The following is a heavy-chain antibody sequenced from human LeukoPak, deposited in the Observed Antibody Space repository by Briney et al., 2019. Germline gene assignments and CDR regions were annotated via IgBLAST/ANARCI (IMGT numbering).Heavy chain of an antibody. CDR2: VYYSGRT. D-gene: IGHD3-10*01. J-gene: IGHJ3*02. Sequence: SETLSLTRTVSGGSISNYYWSWIRQPPGKGREWIGNVYYSGRTNYNPSLPSRVTMSVDTSKSQFSLNLRSVTAADTAVDYCASLYTYYYGSWPSRGPFDIWGQGTMVTVSS. CDR3: ASLYTYYYGSWPSRGPFDI. V-gene: IGHV4-59*12. CDR1: GGSISNYY.